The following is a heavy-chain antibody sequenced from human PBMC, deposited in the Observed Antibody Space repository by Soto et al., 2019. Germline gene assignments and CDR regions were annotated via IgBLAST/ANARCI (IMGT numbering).Heavy chain of an antibody. Sequence: QVQLVESGGGVVQPGMSLRLSCAASGFTFENFGMHWVRQAPGKGLEWVTVIAYDGTSKYYADSVKGRFTISRDNSNNTLYLQMNSLRVEDTAVYYCAKSLDGVPVQEFDPRGQGTLVTVS. CDR2: IAYDGTSK. V-gene: IGHV3-30*18. CDR3: AKSLDGVPVQEFDP. CDR1: GFTFENFG. D-gene: IGHD3-3*01. J-gene: IGHJ5*02.